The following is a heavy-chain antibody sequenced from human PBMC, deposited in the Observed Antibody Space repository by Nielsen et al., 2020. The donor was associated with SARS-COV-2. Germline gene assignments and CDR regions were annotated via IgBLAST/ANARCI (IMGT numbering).Heavy chain of an antibody. D-gene: IGHD3-9*01. Sequence: GGSLRLSCAASGFTFSSYGMHWVRQAPGKGLEWVAVISYDGSNKYYADSVKGRFTISRDNSKNTLYLQMNSLRAEGTAVYYCAKDRDYDILTGLFDYWGQGTLVTVSS. CDR2: ISYDGSNK. CDR1: GFTFSSYG. CDR3: AKDRDYDILTGLFDY. J-gene: IGHJ4*02. V-gene: IGHV3-30*18.